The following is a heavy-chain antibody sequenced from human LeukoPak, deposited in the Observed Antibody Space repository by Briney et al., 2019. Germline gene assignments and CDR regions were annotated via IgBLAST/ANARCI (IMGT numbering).Heavy chain of an antibody. V-gene: IGHV4-38-2*01. CDR3: ARRSGSGWNYFDY. CDR1: GYSISSGYF. D-gene: IGHD6-19*01. CDR2: IFHSGRT. Sequence: PSETLSLTCAVSGYSISSGYFWEWIRQPPGKGLEWIGSIFHSGRTHYNPSLKSRVTISVDTSKNQFSLRLSSVTAADTAVYYCARRSGSGWNYFDYWGQGTLVTVSS. J-gene: IGHJ4*02.